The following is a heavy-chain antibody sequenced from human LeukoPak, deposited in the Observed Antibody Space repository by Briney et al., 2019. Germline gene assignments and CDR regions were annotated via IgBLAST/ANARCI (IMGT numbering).Heavy chain of an antibody. CDR3: ARSYCSSTSYSCYYYYGMDV. CDR1: GYSFTSYW. J-gene: IGHJ6*02. CDR2: IYPGDSDT. V-gene: IGHV5-51*01. Sequence: GESLKISCKGSGYSFTSYWIGWVRQMPGKGLEWMGIIYPGDSDTRYSPSFQGQVTISADKSISTAYLQWSSLKASDTAMYYCARSYCSSTSYSCYYYYGMDVWGLGTTVTVSS. D-gene: IGHD2-2*01.